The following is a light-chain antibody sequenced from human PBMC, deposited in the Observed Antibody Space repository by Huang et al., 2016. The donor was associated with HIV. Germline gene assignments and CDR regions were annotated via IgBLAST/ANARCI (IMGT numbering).Light chain of an antibody. CDR1: QSISRW. J-gene: IGKJ1*01. Sequence: DIQMTQSPSTLSASVGDRVTIPCRASQSISRWFAWYQQKPGKAPKLLIYDASTLKRGVPSRFSGSGSGTDFTLTISSLQPDDFATYYCQQYSSYPWTFGPGTKVEI. CDR2: DAS. V-gene: IGKV1-5*01. CDR3: QQYSSYPWT.